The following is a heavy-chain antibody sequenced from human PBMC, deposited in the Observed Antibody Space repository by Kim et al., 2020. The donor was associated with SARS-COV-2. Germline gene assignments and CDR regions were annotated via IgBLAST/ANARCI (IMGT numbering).Heavy chain of an antibody. Sequence: SETLSLTCAVYGGSFSGYYWSWIRQPPGKGLEWIGEINHSGSTNYNPSLKSRVTISVDTSKNQFSLKLSSVTAADTAVYYCARGGCSSTSCYWYYYYGM. CDR1: GGSFSGYY. CDR2: INHSGST. V-gene: IGHV4-34*01. CDR3: ARGGCSSTSCYWYYYYGM. J-gene: IGHJ6*01. D-gene: IGHD2-2*01.